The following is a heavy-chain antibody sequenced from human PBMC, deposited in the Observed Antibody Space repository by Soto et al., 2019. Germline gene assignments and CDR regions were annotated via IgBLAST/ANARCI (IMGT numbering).Heavy chain of an antibody. J-gene: IGHJ4*02. CDR3: ARVGVVLRDFDY. D-gene: IGHD2-21*01. V-gene: IGHV4-30-4*01. CDR2: IYYSGST. CDR1: GGSISSGDYY. Sequence: SETLSLTCTVSGGSISSGDYYWSWIRQPPGKGLEWIGYIYYSGSTYCNPSLKSRVTISVDTSKNQFSLKLSSVTAADTAVYYCARVGVVLRDFDYWGQGTLVTVSS.